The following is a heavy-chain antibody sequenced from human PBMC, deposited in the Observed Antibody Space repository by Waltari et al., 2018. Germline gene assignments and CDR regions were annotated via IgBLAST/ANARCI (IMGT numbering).Heavy chain of an antibody. CDR2: IKPDGSER. CDR3: ARDFNWGWDY. J-gene: IGHJ4*02. D-gene: IGHD7-27*01. CDR1: GFAFSRSW. Sequence: EVQLVESGGGSVQPGGSLRLSCAAPGFAFSRSWMSWVRQAPGKGLEWMANIKPDGSERYYVGSVKGRFTISRDNAKNSLYLQMDTLRAEDTAVYYCARDFNWGWDYWGQGTLVTVSS. V-gene: IGHV3-7*01.